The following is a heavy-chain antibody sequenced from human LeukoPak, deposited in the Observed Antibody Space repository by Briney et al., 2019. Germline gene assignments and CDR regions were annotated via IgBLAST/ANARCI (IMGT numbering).Heavy chain of an antibody. CDR2: VSYTGSN. CDR3: ARRVGKYPTYYFDY. CDR1: GGSITTGGHY. Sequence: SETLSLTCVVSGGSITTGGHYWTWIRQVPGKGPEWIGYVSYTGSNNYDPSLKSRLTISVDTSKSQFSLKLSSVTAADTAVYYCARRVGKYPTYYFDYWGQGALVTVSS. D-gene: IGHD1-26*01. V-gene: IGHV4-31*11. J-gene: IGHJ4*02.